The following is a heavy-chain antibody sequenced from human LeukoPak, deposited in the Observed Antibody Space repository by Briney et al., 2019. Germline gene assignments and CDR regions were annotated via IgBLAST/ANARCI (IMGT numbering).Heavy chain of an antibody. J-gene: IGHJ5*02. Sequence: GGSLRLSCAASGFSFSSYSMNWVRKAPGKGLEWVSYITSDSTTMYYADSVKGRFTISRDNAKKSLLLQMNSLRAEDTAVYYCASIAYCGGDCDPWGQGTLVTVSS. V-gene: IGHV3-48*01. CDR2: ITSDSTTM. CDR1: GFSFSSYS. D-gene: IGHD2-21*02. CDR3: ASIAYCGGDCDP.